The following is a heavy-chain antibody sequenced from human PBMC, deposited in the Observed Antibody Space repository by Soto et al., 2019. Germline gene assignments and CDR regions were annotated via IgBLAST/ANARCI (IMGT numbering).Heavy chain of an antibody. D-gene: IGHD6-6*01. V-gene: IGHV4-4*02. J-gene: IGHJ5*02. CDR2: MYEIGRA. Sequence: PSETLSLTCAVSGASIGDTYWWSWVRQSPGKGLEWIGEMYEIGRANYNPALKSRVTISVDMPKNHFTLQLSSLSAADTAIYYCARNSFSTSSYNFLDPWGQGALVTVSS. CDR1: GASIGDTYW. CDR3: ARNSFSTSSYNFLDP.